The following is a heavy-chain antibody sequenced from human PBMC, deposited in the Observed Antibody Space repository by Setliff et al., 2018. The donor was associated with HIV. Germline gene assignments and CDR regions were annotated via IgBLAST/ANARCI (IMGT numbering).Heavy chain of an antibody. CDR1: GYTFTGYH. V-gene: IGHV1-2*02. Sequence: ASVKVSCKTSGYTFTGYHMHWVRQAPGQGLEWMGWINPNSGGTIYAQKFQDRVTMTRDTSRSTAYMELSRLRSDDTAVYYCATGRDSSGYYFLADYWGRGTLVTVSS. J-gene: IGHJ4*02. CDR3: ATGRDSSGYYFLADY. D-gene: IGHD3-22*01. CDR2: INPNSGGT.